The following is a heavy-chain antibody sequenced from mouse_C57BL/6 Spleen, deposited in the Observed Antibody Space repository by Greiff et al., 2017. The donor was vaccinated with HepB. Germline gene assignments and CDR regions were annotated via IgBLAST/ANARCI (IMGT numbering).Heavy chain of an antibody. CDR2: IDPSDSYT. J-gene: IGHJ1*03. CDR3: ARHPVGYFDV. D-gene: IGHD1-1*02. CDR1: GYTFTSYW. V-gene: IGHV1-50*01. Sequence: QVQLQQPGAELVKPGASVKLSCKASGYTFTSYWMQWVKQRPGQGLEWIGEIDPSDSYTNYNQKFKGKATLTVDTSSSTAYMQLSSLTSEDSAVYYWARHPVGYFDVWGTGTTVTVSS.